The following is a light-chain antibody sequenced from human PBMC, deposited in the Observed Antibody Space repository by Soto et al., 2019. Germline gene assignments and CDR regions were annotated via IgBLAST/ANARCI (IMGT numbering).Light chain of an antibody. CDR1: QDIQNY. J-gene: IGKJ2*01. CDR2: DAS. V-gene: IGKV1-33*01. CDR3: QQHHDFPYT. Sequence: DIRMTQSPSSLSASVGDRVTITCPASQDIQNYLNWYQHTPGKAPKLLIFDASNLQPGVASRFSGRASETDFFLTISSLHPEDFATYFCQQHHDFPYTFGQGTKLDIK.